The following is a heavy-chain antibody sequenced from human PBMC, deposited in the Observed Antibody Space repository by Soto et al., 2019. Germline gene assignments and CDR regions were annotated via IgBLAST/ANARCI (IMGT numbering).Heavy chain of an antibody. J-gene: IGHJ4*02. CDR3: ARGPYCGEECYFAY. CDR2: IYNSGII. V-gene: IGHV4-4*07. CDR1: GDSLSRYY. Sequence: QVHLQESGPGLVKPSETLSLTCSVFGDSLSRYYWRWIRPPAGKGLEFIGRIYNSGIINYNPSLESRVTMSVDPSKNQISLQLSSATAADTAMYYCARGPYCGEECYFAYWGQGTLVTVS. D-gene: IGHD3-10*01.